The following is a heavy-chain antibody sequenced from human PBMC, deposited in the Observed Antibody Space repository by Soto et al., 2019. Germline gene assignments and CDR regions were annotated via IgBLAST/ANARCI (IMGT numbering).Heavy chain of an antibody. Sequence: QVQLVQSGAEVKKPGSSVNVTCKASGGTFSSNAISWVRQAPGQGLEWMGGIIPIFGTAHYAQKFQGRVTITADESTSTASMELSSLKSEDTAVYYCATGGRGYSFAPRFYFEFWGQGTLVTVSS. CDR1: GGTFSSNA. V-gene: IGHV1-69*12. D-gene: IGHD5-18*01. CDR3: ATGGRGYSFAPRFYFEF. CDR2: IIPIFGTA. J-gene: IGHJ4*02.